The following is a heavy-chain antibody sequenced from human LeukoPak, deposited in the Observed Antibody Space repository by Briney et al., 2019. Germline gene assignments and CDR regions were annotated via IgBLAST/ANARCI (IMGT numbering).Heavy chain of an antibody. Sequence: GGSLRLSCAASGFTFSFYAMSWVRQAPGKGLEWVSGTSGSGGSTYYADSVKGRFTISRDNSKNTLYLQMNSLRAEDTAVYYCAKAADYGDPYFDYWGQGTLVTVSS. J-gene: IGHJ4*02. CDR3: AKAADYGDPYFDY. V-gene: IGHV3-23*01. D-gene: IGHD4-17*01. CDR1: GFTFSFYA. CDR2: TSGSGGST.